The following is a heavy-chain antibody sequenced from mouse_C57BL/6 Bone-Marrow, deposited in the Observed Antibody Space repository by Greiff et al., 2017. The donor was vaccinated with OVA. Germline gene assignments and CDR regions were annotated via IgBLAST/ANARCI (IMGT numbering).Heavy chain of an antibody. CDR2: INPNNGGT. D-gene: IGHD1-1*01. Sequence: VQLQQSGPELVKPGASVKIPCKASGYTFTDYNMDWVKQSHGKSLEWIGDINPNNGGTIYNQKFKGKATLTVDKSSSTAYMELRSLTSEDTAVYYGARSKAYLLLGAMDYWGQGTSVTVSA. V-gene: IGHV1-18*01. CDR1: GYTFTDYN. J-gene: IGHJ4*01. CDR3: ARSKAYLLLGAMDY.